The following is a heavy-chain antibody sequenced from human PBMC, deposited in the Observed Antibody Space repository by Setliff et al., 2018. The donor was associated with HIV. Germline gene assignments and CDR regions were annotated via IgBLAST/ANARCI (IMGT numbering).Heavy chain of an antibody. D-gene: IGHD3-10*01. J-gene: IGHJ4*02. CDR2: FYYNGDS. CDR3: ARDYFGSLDC. V-gene: IGHV4-39*02. Sequence: SETLSLTCAVSGDSVNDRSYFWGWIRQPPGKGLEWIGTFYYNGDSRYNPSLKSRVTISVDTSKNQFSLNLNSVTAADTAFYYCARDYFGSLDCWGQGTLVTVSS. CDR1: GDSVNDRSYF.